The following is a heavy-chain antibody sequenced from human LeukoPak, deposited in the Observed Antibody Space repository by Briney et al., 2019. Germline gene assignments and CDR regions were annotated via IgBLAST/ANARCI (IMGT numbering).Heavy chain of an antibody. CDR3: AKDYYDILTGSNWFDP. D-gene: IGHD3-9*01. CDR2: ISWNSGSI. V-gene: IGHV3-9*01. J-gene: IGHJ5*02. Sequence: PGGSLRLSCAASGFTFSSYAMHWVRQAPGKGLEWVSGISWNSGSIGYADSVKGRFTISRDNAKNSLYLQMNSLRAEDTALYYCAKDYYDILTGSNWFDPWGQGTLVTVSS. CDR1: GFTFSSYA.